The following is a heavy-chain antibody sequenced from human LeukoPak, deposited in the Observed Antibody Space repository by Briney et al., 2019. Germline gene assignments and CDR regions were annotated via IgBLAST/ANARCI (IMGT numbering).Heavy chain of an antibody. CDR2: IWYDGSNK. J-gene: IGHJ5*02. Sequence: GGSLRLSCAASGFTFSSYGMHWVRQAPGKGLEWVAVIWYDGSNKYYADSVKGRFTISRDNSKNTLYLQMNSLRAEDTAVYYCARARKSTVTYPWGQGTLVTVSS. CDR3: ARARKSTVTYP. D-gene: IGHD4-17*01. CDR1: GFTFSSYG. V-gene: IGHV3-33*01.